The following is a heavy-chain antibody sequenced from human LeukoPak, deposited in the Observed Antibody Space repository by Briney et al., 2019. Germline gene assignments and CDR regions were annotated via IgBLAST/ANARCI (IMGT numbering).Heavy chain of an antibody. J-gene: IGHJ4*02. CDR1: GGSFNDYY. Sequence: SETLSLTCAVYGGSFNDYYWNWIRQPPGKGLEWIGEINLRGSTTYNPSLKSRVTMSVDTSNNQFSLKLSSVTAADTAVYYCARWTTVTRAFDYWGQGTLVTVSS. D-gene: IGHD4-17*01. CDR2: INLRGST. V-gene: IGHV4-34*01. CDR3: ARWTTVTRAFDY.